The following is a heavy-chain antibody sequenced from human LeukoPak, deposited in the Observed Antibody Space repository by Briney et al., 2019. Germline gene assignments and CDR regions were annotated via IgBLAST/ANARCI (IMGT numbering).Heavy chain of an antibody. CDR1: GFTFSSYV. Sequence: PGGSLRLSCAASGFTFSSYVMSWVRQAPGKGLEWVSATSTSGGSAYYADSVKGRFTISRDNSKNTLYLQMDSLRADDTAVYYCARYSGSYYYPPAWDLWGQGTLVTVSS. J-gene: IGHJ4*02. V-gene: IGHV3-23*01. CDR3: ARYSGSYYYPPAWDL. CDR2: TSTSGGSA. D-gene: IGHD1-26*01.